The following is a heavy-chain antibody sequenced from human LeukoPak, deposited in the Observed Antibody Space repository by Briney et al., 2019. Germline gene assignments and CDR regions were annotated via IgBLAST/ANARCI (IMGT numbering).Heavy chain of an antibody. CDR3: ARLLNYYDSSGHYVRYFDY. Sequence: ASVKVSCKASGYPFTTYYMEWVRQAPGQGLEWMGIINPRDGSATYAQKFQGSVTMTRDPSTSTVYMELSSLRSEDTAVYYCARLLNYYDSSGHYVRYFDYWGQGTLVTVSS. J-gene: IGHJ4*02. D-gene: IGHD3-22*01. V-gene: IGHV1-46*01. CDR1: GYPFTTYY. CDR2: INPRDGSA.